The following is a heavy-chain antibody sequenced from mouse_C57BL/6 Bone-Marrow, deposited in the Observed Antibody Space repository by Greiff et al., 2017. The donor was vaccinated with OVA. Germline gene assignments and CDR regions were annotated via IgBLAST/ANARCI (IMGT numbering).Heavy chain of an antibody. CDR2: ISDGGSYT. Sequence: EVQLVESGGGLVKPGGSLKLSCAASGFTFSSYAMSWVRQTPEKRLEWVATISDGGSYTYYPDNVKGRFTISRDNAKNNLYLQMSHLKSEDTAMYYCARDNGSSYGRYFDVWGTGTTVTVSS. CDR3: ARDNGSSYGRYFDV. V-gene: IGHV5-4*01. D-gene: IGHD1-1*01. J-gene: IGHJ1*03. CDR1: GFTFSSYA.